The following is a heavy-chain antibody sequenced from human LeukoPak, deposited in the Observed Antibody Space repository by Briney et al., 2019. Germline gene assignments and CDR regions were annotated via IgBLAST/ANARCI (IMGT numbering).Heavy chain of an antibody. CDR3: AGDRSSGYYYGGSDFDY. V-gene: IGHV3-21*01. CDR1: GSTFSSYS. J-gene: IGHJ4*02. Sequence: PGGSLRLSCAASGSTFSSYSMNWVRQAPGKGLEWVSSISSSSSYIYYADSVKGRFTISRDNAKNSLYLQMNSLRAEDTAVYYCAGDRSSGYYYGGSDFDYWGQGTLVTVSS. CDR2: ISSSSSYI. D-gene: IGHD3-22*01.